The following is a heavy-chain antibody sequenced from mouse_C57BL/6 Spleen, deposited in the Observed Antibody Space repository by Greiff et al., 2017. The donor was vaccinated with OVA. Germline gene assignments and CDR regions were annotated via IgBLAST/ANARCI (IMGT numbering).Heavy chain of an antibody. CDR2: INPDNGGT. CDR3: AREGDCYYWFAY. D-gene: IGHD2-12*01. CDR1: GYTFTGYW. J-gene: IGHJ3*01. Sequence: QVQLQQSGAELMKPGASVKLSCKASGYTFTGYWIQWVKQRPGHGLEWIGYINPDNGGTNYNEKFKGKATLTADKSSSTAYMQLSSLTSEDSAVYYCAREGDCYYWFAYWGQGTLVTVSA. V-gene: IGHV1-53*01.